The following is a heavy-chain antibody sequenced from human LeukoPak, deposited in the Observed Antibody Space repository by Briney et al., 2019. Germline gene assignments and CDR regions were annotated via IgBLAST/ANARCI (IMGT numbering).Heavy chain of an antibody. V-gene: IGHV4-34*01. D-gene: IGHD6-19*01. J-gene: IGHJ5*02. CDR1: GGSFSDYY. CDR2: INHSGNT. Sequence: SETLSLTCAVYGGSFSDYYWNWIRQPPGKGLEWIAEINHSGNTNYNPSLNNRVKSRVTISVDTSKNQFSLNLNSVTAADTAVYYCARDVYRLSGWYGWFDPWGLGTLVTVSS. CDR3: ARDVYRLSGWYGWFDP.